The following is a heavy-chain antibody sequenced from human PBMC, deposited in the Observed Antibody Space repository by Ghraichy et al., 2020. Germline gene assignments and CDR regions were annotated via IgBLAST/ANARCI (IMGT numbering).Heavy chain of an antibody. Sequence: SETLSLTCTVSGGSMNKYYWSWFRQSPGKGLEWLGHIYYTGSTNYIPSVKSRVTISGDTSKNQFFLTLTSVTATDTAVYYCARVGGHCSSVSCYAGWYFDLWGRGTLVTVS. D-gene: IGHD2-2*01. CDR3: ARVGGHCSSVSCYAGWYFDL. CDR1: GGSMNKYY. CDR2: IYYTGST. J-gene: IGHJ2*01. V-gene: IGHV4-59*08.